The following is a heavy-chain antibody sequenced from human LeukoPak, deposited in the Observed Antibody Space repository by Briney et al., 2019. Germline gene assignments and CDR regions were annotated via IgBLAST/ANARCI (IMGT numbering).Heavy chain of an antibody. CDR1: GFTFSSYS. J-gene: IGHJ4*02. Sequence: GSLRLSCAASGFTFSSYSMNWVRQAPGKGLEWVSSISSSSSYIYYADSVKGRFTISRDNAKNSLYLQMNSLRAEDTAVYYCARVEWMGRMDYWGQGTLITVSS. CDR2: ISSSSSYI. CDR3: ARVEWMGRMDY. D-gene: IGHD3-3*01. V-gene: IGHV3-21*01.